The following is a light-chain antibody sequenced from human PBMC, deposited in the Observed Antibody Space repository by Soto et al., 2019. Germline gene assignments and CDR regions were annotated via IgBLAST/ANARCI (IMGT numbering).Light chain of an antibody. CDR1: QSVSSY. Sequence: EIVLTQSPATLSLSPGERATISCRASQSVSSYLSWYQQKPGQAPTLLIYDASNRATGIPARFSGSGSGTEVSLTISSIEPEDFAVYYCHQRSNWTPNTFGQGTKLEIK. CDR2: DAS. CDR3: HQRSNWTPNT. V-gene: IGKV3-11*01. J-gene: IGKJ2*01.